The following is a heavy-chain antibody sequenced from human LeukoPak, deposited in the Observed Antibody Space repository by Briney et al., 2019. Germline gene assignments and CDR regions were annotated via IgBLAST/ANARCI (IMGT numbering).Heavy chain of an antibody. D-gene: IGHD3-22*01. CDR1: GGSISSYY. Sequence: SETLSLTCTVSGGSISSYYWSWIRQPAGKRLEWIGRIYTSGSTNYNPSLKSRVTMSVDTSKNQFSLKLSSVTAADTAVYFCARGPYSYDSSGAFDIWGQGTMVTVSS. V-gene: IGHV4-4*07. J-gene: IGHJ3*02. CDR3: ARGPYSYDSSGAFDI. CDR2: IYTSGST.